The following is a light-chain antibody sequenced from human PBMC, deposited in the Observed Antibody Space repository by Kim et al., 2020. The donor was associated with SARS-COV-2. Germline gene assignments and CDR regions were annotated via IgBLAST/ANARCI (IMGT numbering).Light chain of an antibody. CDR1: QSLLHSNGFYS. J-gene: IGKJ3*01. V-gene: IGKV2-28*01. CDR2: LGS. Sequence: DIVMTQSPLSLPVTPGEPASISCRSSQSLLHSNGFYSLDWYLQKPGQSPQLLIYLGSNRASGVPDRFSGSGSGTDFTLTVSKVEAEDVGVYYCIQTLQTPFTFGPGTKVDIK. CDR3: IQTLQTPFT.